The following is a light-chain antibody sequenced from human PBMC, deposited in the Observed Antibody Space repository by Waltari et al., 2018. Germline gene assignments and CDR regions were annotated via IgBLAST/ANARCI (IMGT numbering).Light chain of an antibody. CDR3: QQRSNWPPIT. Sequence: EIVLTQSPGTLSLSPGERATLSCRASHSINEYLAWYQQKPAQAPRRLIYNSSKRATGITARFSGSGSGTDFTLTISSLEPEDSAVYYCQQRSNWPPITFGQGTRLEIK. V-gene: IGKV3-11*01. CDR2: NSS. CDR1: HSINEY. J-gene: IGKJ5*01.